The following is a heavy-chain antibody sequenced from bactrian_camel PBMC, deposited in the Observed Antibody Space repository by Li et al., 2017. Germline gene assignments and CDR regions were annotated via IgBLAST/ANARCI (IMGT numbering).Heavy chain of an antibody. V-gene: IGHV3S53*01. J-gene: IGHJ6*01. Sequence: VQLVESGGGSVEAGGSLTLSCTASLSSLSVSRHCMSWFRQAPGKEREGVATIATDDTTTYADSVKGRFTISRDNLKSEDSDMYYCAAALGPPGLVPVWCPTHAGRGISWKSFGYWGRGTQVTVS. CDR1: LSSLSVSRHC. CDR3: VWCPTHAGRGISWKSFGY. CDR2: IATDDTT. D-gene: IGHD3*01.